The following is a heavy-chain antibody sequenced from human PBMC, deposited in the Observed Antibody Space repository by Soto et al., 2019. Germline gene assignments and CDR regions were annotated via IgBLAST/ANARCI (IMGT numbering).Heavy chain of an antibody. V-gene: IGHV2-5*02. CDR1: GFSLKTSGVG. CDR3: AHSDYYGSWYFDY. D-gene: IGHD3-10*01. J-gene: IGHJ4*02. CDR2: IYWDDDK. Sequence: SGPTLVNPTQTLTLTCIFSGFSLKTSGVGVGWIRQPPGKALERLALIYWDDDKRYSPSLKSRLTITKDTSKNQVVLIMTSVDPVDTATYYCAHSDYYGSWYFDYWGQGTLVTVSS.